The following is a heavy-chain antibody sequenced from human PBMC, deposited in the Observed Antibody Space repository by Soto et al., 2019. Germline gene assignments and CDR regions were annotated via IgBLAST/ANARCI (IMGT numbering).Heavy chain of an antibody. CDR1: GFTFSSYW. D-gene: IGHD3-10*01. CDR3: AIGALWNYYMDV. CDR2: INSGGSTT. V-gene: IGHV3-74*01. J-gene: IGHJ6*03. Sequence: EVQLVESGGGLVQPGGSLRLSCAASGFTFSSYWMHWVRQAPGKGLVWVSRINSGGSTTDYADSVKGRFTISRDNAKNTFYLQVSSLRAEDTAVYYCAIGALWNYYMDVWGKGTTVTVSS.